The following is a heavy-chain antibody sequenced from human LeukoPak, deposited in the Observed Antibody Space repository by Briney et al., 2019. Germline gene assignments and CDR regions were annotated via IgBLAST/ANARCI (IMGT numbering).Heavy chain of an antibody. CDR2: IYYSGST. CDR1: GGSISSYY. V-gene: IGHV4-59*01. Sequence: SETLSLTCTVSGGSISSYYWSWIRQPPGKGLEWLGYIYYSGSTNYNPSLKSRVTISVDTSKNQFSLKLSSVTAADTAVYYCARLSMVRGVIRRLGWFDPWGQGTLVTVSS. D-gene: IGHD3-10*01. CDR3: ARLSMVRGVIRRLGWFDP. J-gene: IGHJ5*02.